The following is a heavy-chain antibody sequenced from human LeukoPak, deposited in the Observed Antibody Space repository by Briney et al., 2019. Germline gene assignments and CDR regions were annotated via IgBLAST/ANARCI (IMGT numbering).Heavy chain of an antibody. D-gene: IGHD2-2*01. V-gene: IGHV3-23*01. Sequence: GGSLRLSCAASGFTFSSYAISWVRQAPGKGLEWVSAISGSGGSTYYADSVKGRFTISRDNSKNTLYLQMNSLRAEDTAVYYCATGYCSSTSCPNWFDPCGQGTLVTVSS. CDR3: ATGYCSSTSCPNWFDP. CDR1: GFTFSSYA. J-gene: IGHJ5*02. CDR2: ISGSGGST.